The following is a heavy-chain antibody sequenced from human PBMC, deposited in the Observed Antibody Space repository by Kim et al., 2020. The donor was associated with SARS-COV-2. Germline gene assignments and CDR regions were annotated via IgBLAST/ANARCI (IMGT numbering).Heavy chain of an antibody. CDR3: ARSRGSTVTDRFDY. V-gene: IGHV4-59*13. CDR2: IYYSGST. D-gene: IGHD4-4*01. Sequence: SETLSLTCTVSGGSISSYYWSWIRQPPGKGLEWIGYIYYSGSTNYNPSLKSRVTISVDTSKNQFSLKLSSVTAADTAVYYCARSRGSTVTDRFDYWGQGTLVTVSS. CDR1: GGSISSYY. J-gene: IGHJ4*02.